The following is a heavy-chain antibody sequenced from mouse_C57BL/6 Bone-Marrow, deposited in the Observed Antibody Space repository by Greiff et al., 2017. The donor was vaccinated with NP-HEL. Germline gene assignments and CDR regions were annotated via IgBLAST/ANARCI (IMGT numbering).Heavy chain of an antibody. D-gene: IGHD3-2*02. CDR3: ARRQLRLRHGDYFDY. V-gene: IGHV5-6*01. J-gene: IGHJ2*01. CDR1: GFTFSSYG. Sequence: EVHLVESGGDLVKPGGSLKLSCAASGFTFSSYGMSWVRQTPDKRLEWVATISSGGSYTYYPDSVKGRFTISRDNAKNTLYLQMSSLKSEDTAMYYCARRQLRLRHGDYFDYWGQGTTLTVSS. CDR2: ISSGGSYT.